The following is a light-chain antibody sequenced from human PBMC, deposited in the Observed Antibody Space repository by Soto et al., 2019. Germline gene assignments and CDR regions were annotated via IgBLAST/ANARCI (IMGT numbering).Light chain of an antibody. CDR3: TSYTTSSTVV. J-gene: IGLJ3*02. CDR1: SSDVGGYNY. V-gene: IGLV2-14*03. CDR2: DVS. Sequence: QSVLTQPASVSGSPGQSSTISCTGTSSDVGGYNYVSWYQQHPGKSPKLMIYDVSNRPSGISNRFSGSKSGNTASLTISGLHTEDEADYYCTSYTTSSTVVFGGGTKLTVL.